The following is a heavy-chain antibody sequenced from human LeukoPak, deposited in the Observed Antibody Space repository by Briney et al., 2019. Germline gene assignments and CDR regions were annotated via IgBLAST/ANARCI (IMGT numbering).Heavy chain of an antibody. CDR1: GFIFSSYA. CDR2: ISGSTI. Sequence: GGSLRLSCVASGFIFSSYAMSWVRQAPGKGLEWVSAISGSTIYYADSVKGRFTISRDNAKNSLNLQMNSLRAEDTAVYYCANFVVRDAFDIWGQGTMVTVSS. V-gene: IGHV3-23*01. D-gene: IGHD2-15*01. CDR3: ANFVVRDAFDI. J-gene: IGHJ3*02.